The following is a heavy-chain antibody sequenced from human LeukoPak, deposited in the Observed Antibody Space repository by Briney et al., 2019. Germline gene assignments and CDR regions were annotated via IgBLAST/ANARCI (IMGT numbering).Heavy chain of an antibody. CDR3: ARGAIFGVVITL. D-gene: IGHD3-3*01. CDR1: GFIFNRYD. Sequence: GGSLRLSCAASGFIFNRYDMYWVRQPTGKGLEWVSGIGTAGDTYYPGSVKGRFTISRDNAKNSLYLQMNSLRAEDTAVYFCARGAIFGVVITLWGQGTLVTVSS. CDR2: IGTAGDT. J-gene: IGHJ4*02. V-gene: IGHV3-13*04.